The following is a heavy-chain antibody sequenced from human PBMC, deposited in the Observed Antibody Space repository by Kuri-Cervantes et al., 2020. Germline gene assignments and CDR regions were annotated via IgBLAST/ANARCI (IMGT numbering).Heavy chain of an antibody. J-gene: IGHJ4*02. Sequence: GSLRLSCTVSGGSISSYYWSWIRQPPGKGLEWIGYIYYSGSTNYNPSLKSRVTISVDTSKNQFSLKLSSVTAADTAVYYCATTQRGYSYGYPNPFDYWGQGTLVTVSS. CDR1: GGSISSYY. CDR3: ATTQRGYSYGYPNPFDY. V-gene: IGHV4-59*01. D-gene: IGHD5-18*01. CDR2: IYYSGST.